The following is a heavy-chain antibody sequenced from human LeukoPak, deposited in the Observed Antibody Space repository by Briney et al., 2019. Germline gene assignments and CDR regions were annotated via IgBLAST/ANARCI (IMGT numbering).Heavy chain of an antibody. J-gene: IGHJ6*03. Sequence: GGSLRLSCAASGFTFDDYTMHWVRQAPGEGLEWVSLISWDGGSTYYADSVKGRFTISRDNSKNSLYLQMNSVRTEDTALYYCAKDAYELRHCSTTSCPVDYYYYMDVWGKGTTVTVSS. V-gene: IGHV3-43*01. CDR1: GFTFDDYT. D-gene: IGHD2-2*01. CDR2: ISWDGGST. CDR3: AKDAYELRHCSTTSCPVDYYYYMDV.